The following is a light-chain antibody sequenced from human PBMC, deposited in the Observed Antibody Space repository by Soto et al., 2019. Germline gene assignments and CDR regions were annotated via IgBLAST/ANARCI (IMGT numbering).Light chain of an antibody. Sequence: DIQMTQSPSTLSASVGDRVTITCRASQSISSWLAWYQQKPGKAPKLLIYTASSLESGVPSRFSGSGSGTEFTLTISSLQPDDFATYYCQQHNSAWTFGQGTKVEIK. CDR3: QQHNSAWT. CDR2: TAS. J-gene: IGKJ1*01. V-gene: IGKV1-5*03. CDR1: QSISSW.